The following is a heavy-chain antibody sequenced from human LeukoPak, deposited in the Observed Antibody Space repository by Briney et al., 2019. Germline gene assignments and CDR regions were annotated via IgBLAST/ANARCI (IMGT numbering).Heavy chain of an antibody. Sequence: GGSLRLSCAASGFTFSSYSMNWVRQAPGKGLEWVSSITRSNYIYYADSVKGRFTISRDNAKNSLYLQMNSLRAEDTAVYYCARDPYSGGYGDYYYYYMDLWGQGTTVTISS. CDR3: ARDPYSGGYGDYYYYYMDL. J-gene: IGHJ6*03. CDR1: GFTFSSYS. V-gene: IGHV3-21*06. D-gene: IGHD1-26*01. CDR2: ITRSNYI.